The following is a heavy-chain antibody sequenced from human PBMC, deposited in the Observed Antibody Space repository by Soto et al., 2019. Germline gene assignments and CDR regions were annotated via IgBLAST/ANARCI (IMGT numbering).Heavy chain of an antibody. V-gene: IGHV3-23*01. Sequence: GGSLRVSCAASGFTFSSYAMSWVRQAPGKGLEWVSAISGSGGSTYYADSVKGRFTISRDNSKNTLYLQMSSLRAEDTAVYYCAKDRIVVVPAAGWFDSWGQGTLVAVSS. CDR2: ISGSGGST. CDR3: AKDRIVVVPAAGWFDS. J-gene: IGHJ5*01. D-gene: IGHD2-2*01. CDR1: GFTFSSYA.